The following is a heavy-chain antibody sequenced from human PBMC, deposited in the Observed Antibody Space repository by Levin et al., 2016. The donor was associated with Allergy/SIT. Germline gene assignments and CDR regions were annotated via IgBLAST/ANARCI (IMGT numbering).Heavy chain of an antibody. V-gene: IGHV2-5*02. Sequence: WIRQPPGKALEWLALIYWDDDKRYSPSLKSRLTITKDTSKNQVVLTMTNMDPVDTATYYCAHSLYQLLNPSYYYYYYMDVWGKGTTVTVSS. CDR2: IYWDDDK. J-gene: IGHJ6*03. D-gene: IGHD2-2*02. CDR3: AHSLYQLLNPSYYYYYYMDV.